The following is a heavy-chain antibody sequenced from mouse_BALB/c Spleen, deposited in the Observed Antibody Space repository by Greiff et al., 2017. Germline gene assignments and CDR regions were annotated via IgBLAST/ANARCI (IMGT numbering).Heavy chain of an antibody. V-gene: IGHV3-2*02. CDR3: ARRTVVDYYAMDY. D-gene: IGHD1-1*01. Sequence: VQLKESGPGLVKPSQSLSLTCTVTGYSITSDYAWNWIRQFPGNKLEWMGYISYSGSTSYNPSLKSRISITRDTSKNQFFLQLNSVTTEDTATYYCARRTVVDYYAMDYWGQGTSVTVSS. CDR1: GYSITSDYA. CDR2: ISYSGST. J-gene: IGHJ4*01.